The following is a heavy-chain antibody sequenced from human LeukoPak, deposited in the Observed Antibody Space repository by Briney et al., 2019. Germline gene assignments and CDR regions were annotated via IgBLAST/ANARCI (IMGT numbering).Heavy chain of an antibody. CDR2: IRYDGSNK. CDR1: GFTFSTYG. J-gene: IGHJ6*03. V-gene: IGHV3-30*02. Sequence: GGSLRLSCAASGFTFSTYGMHWVRQAPGKGLEWVAFIRYDGSNKYYADSVKGRFTISRDNSKNTLYLQMNSLRAEDTAVYYCAKDTAPPYYYYYMDVWGKGTTVTISS. CDR3: AKDTAPPYYYYYMDV. D-gene: IGHD5-18*01.